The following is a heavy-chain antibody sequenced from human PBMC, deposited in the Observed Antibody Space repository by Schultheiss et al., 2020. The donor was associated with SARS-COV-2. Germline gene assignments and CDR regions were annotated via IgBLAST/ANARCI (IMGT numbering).Heavy chain of an antibody. CDR1: GFTVSSNY. V-gene: IGHV3-15*01. J-gene: IGHJ3*02. Sequence: GGSLRLSCSASGFTVSSNYMSWVRQAPGKGLEWVGRIKSKTDGGTTDYAAPVKGRFTISRDDSKSIAYLQMNSLKTEDTAVYYCARSRRDGYNSGWAFDIWGQGTMVTVSS. D-gene: IGHD5-24*01. CDR2: IKSKTDGGTT. CDR3: ARSRRDGYNSGWAFDI.